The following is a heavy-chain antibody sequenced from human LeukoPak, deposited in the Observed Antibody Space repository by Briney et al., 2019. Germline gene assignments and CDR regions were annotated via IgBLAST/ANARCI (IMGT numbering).Heavy chain of an antibody. Sequence: GASVKVSCKASGYTFTSYDINWVRQATGQGLEWMGWMNPNSGNTGYAQKFQGRVTMTRNTSISTAYMELSSLRSEDTAVYYCASLHPNYYDSSGYSHWGQGTLVTVSS. V-gene: IGHV1-8*01. J-gene: IGHJ4*02. CDR3: ASLHPNYYDSSGYSH. CDR2: MNPNSGNT. CDR1: GYTFTSYD. D-gene: IGHD3-22*01.